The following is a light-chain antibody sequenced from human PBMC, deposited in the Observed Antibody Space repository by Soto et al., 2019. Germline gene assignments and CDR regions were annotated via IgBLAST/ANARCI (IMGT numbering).Light chain of an antibody. V-gene: IGLV2-18*02. CDR1: SSDVGNYKR. J-gene: IGLJ2*01. CDR3: SSYTTSDTLV. CDR2: EVD. Sequence: QSVLTQPPSVSGSPGQSVTISCTGSSSDVGNYKRVSWYQQSPGTAPKLMIYEVDNRPSGVPDRFSGLKSGNTASLTISGLQAEDEADYYCSSYTTSDTLVFGGGTKLTVL.